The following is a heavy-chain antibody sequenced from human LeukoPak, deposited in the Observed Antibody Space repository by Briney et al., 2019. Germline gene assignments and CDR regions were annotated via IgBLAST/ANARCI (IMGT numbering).Heavy chain of an antibody. CDR2: MNPNSGNT. J-gene: IGHJ4*02. Sequence: GASVKVSCKASGYTFTSYDINWVRQATGQGLEWMGWMNPNSGNTGYAQKFQGRITMTRNTSISTAYMELSSLTSEDKAVYYCARIAAAGNRRLNYWGQEPLVPVSS. CDR1: GYTFTSYD. V-gene: IGHV1-8*01. D-gene: IGHD6-13*01. CDR3: ARIAAAGNRRLNY.